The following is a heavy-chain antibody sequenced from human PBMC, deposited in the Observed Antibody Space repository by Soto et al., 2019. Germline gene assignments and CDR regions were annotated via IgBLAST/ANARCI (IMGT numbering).Heavy chain of an antibody. V-gene: IGHV3-21*01. CDR1: GFTFSSYS. Sequence: EVQLVESGGGLVKPGGSLRLSCAASGFTFSSYSMNWVRQAPGKGLEWVSSISSSSSYIYYADSVKGRFTISRDNAKNSLYLQMNSLRAEDTAVYYGARELRDVDWYFDLWGRGTLVTVSS. CDR3: ARELRDVDWYFDL. J-gene: IGHJ2*01. D-gene: IGHD2-8*01. CDR2: ISSSSSYI.